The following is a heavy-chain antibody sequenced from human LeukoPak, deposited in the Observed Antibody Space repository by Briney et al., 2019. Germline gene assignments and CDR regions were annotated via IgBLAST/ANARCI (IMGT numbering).Heavy chain of an antibody. Sequence: ASVKVSCKASGYTFTGYYMHWVRQAPGQGIEWMGRINPNSGGTNYAQKFQGRVTMTRDTSISTAYMELSRLRSDDTAVYYCARDYTGLHYYDSSGYYGDYWGQGTLVTVSS. CDR3: ARDYTGLHYYDSSGYYGDY. CDR2: INPNSGGT. V-gene: IGHV1-2*06. D-gene: IGHD3-22*01. CDR1: GYTFTGYY. J-gene: IGHJ4*02.